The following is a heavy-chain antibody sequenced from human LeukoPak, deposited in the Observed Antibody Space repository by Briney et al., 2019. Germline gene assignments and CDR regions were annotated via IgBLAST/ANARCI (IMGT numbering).Heavy chain of an antibody. CDR3: ARGGENDSSGYQCLN. CDR1: GGTFSSYA. Sequence: GASVKVSCKASGGTFSSYAISWVRQAPGQGLERMGGIIPIFGTANYAQKFQGRVTITTDESTSTAYMELSSLRSEDTAVYYCARGGENDSSGYQCLNWGQGTLVTVSS. J-gene: IGHJ4*02. V-gene: IGHV1-69*05. CDR2: IIPIFGTA. D-gene: IGHD3-22*01.